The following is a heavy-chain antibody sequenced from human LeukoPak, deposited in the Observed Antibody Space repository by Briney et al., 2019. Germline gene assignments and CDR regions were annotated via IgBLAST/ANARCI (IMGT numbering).Heavy chain of an antibody. J-gene: IGHJ3*02. Sequence: SETLSLTCAVYGGSFSGYYWSWIRQPPGKGLEWIGEINHSGSTNYNPSLKSRVTISVDTSKDQFSLKLSSVTAADTAVYYCATGKRSYYGSGSFGYDAFDIWGQGTMVTVSS. CDR1: GGSFSGYY. V-gene: IGHV4-34*01. D-gene: IGHD3-10*01. CDR3: ATGKRSYYGSGSFGYDAFDI. CDR2: INHSGST.